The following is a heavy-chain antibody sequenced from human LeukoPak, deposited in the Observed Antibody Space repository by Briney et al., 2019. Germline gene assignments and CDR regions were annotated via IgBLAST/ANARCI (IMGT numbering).Heavy chain of an antibody. Sequence: GASVKVSCKASGGTFSSYAISWVRQAPGQGLEWMGWINSNTGNPTYAQGFTGRFVFSLDTSVSTAYLQISSLKAEDTAVYYCARVWSGYYQTYYFDYWGQGTLVTVSS. CDR3: ARVWSGYYQTYYFDY. J-gene: IGHJ4*02. D-gene: IGHD3-3*01. CDR2: INSNTGNP. CDR1: GGTFSSYA. V-gene: IGHV7-4-1*02.